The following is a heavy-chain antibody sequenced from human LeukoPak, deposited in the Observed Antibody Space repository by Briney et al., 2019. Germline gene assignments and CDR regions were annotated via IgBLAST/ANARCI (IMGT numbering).Heavy chain of an antibody. CDR3: ARGRIGDYEEDDAFDI. Sequence: ASVKVSCKASGYTFTSYAMNWVRQAPGQGLEWMGWINTNTGNPTYAQGFTGRFVFSLDTSVSTAYLQISSLKAEDTAVYYCARGRIGDYEEDDAFDIWGQGTMVTVSS. D-gene: IGHD4-17*01. CDR1: GYTFTSYA. J-gene: IGHJ3*02. CDR2: INTNTGNP. V-gene: IGHV7-4-1*02.